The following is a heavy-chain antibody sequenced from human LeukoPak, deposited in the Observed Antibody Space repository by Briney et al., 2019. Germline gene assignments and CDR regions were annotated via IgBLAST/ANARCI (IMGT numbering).Heavy chain of an antibody. CDR1: GGSISSYY. V-gene: IGHV4-59*01. CDR3: ARDEDNSGRYYYYMDV. D-gene: IGHD3-22*01. J-gene: IGHJ6*03. Sequence: PSETLSLTCTVSGGSISSYYWSWIRQPPGKGLEWIGYIYYSGSTTYNPSLKSRATISVDTSKNQFSLKLNYVTAADTAVYYCARDEDNSGRYYYYMDVWGKGTTVTVSS. CDR2: IYYSGST.